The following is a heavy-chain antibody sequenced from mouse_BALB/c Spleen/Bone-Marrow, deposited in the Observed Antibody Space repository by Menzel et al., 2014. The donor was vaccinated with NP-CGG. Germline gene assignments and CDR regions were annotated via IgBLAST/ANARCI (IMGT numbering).Heavy chain of an antibody. CDR2: IWAGGST. V-gene: IGHV2-9*02. CDR3: AGEGRGYYGSSGAAVDY. J-gene: IGHJ4*01. Sequence: VKLVESGPGLVAPSQSLSISCTVSGFSLTSYGVHWVRQPPGQGLEWLGAIWAGGSTNYNSALMSRLTISKDNSKSQVFLKMNSRQADDTAMYYCAGEGRGYYGSSGAAVDYWGQGTKVTVSS. CDR1: GFSLTSYG. D-gene: IGHD1-1*01.